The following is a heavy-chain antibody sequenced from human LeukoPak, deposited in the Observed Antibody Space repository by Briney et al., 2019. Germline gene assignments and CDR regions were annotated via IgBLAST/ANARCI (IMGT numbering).Heavy chain of an antibody. J-gene: IGHJ4*02. CDR3: ARVRAAPTHGLYYFDY. CDR2: IKQDGSEK. Sequence: GGSLRLSCAASGFTFSSYWMSWVRQALGKWLEWVANIKQDGSEKYYVDSVKGRFTISRDNAKNSLYLQMNSLRAEDTAVYYCARVRAAPTHGLYYFDYWGQGTLVTVSS. D-gene: IGHD2-15*01. V-gene: IGHV3-7*01. CDR1: GFTFSSYW.